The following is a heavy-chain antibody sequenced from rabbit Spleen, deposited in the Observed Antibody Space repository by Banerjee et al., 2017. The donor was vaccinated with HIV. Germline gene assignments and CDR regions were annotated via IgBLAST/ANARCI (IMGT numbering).Heavy chain of an antibody. CDR2: IYPGFGLR. CDR3: VRDQAGDADYGPYYLNL. V-gene: IGHV1S47*01. J-gene: IGHJ4*01. Sequence: VESGGGLVQPGESLKLSCKVSGIDFTSYGISWVRQAPGKGPEWIAYIYPGFGLRNYASWVNGRFTISSHNAQNTLYLQLNSLTAADSATYFCVRDQAGDADYGPYYLNLWGQGTLVTVS. CDR1: GIDFTSYG. D-gene: IGHD2-1*01.